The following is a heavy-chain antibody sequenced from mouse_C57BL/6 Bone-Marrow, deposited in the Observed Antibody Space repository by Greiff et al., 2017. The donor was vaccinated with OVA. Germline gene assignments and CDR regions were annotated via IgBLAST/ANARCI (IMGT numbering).Heavy chain of an antibody. CDR3: ARGNFGSSFYAMDY. D-gene: IGHD1-1*01. CDR2: IDPANDNT. Sequence: EVQGVESVAELVRPGASVKLSCTASGFNIKNTYMHWVKQRPEQGLEWIGRIDPANDNTKYAPKFPGKATMTADTSSNTAYLQLSSLSSEDTAVYCCARGNFGSSFYAMDYWGQGTSVTVSS. J-gene: IGHJ4*01. CDR1: GFNIKNTY. V-gene: IGHV14-3*01.